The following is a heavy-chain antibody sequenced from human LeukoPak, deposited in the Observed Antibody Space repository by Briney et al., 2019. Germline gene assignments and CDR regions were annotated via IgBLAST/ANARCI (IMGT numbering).Heavy chain of an antibody. V-gene: IGHV3-23*01. D-gene: IGHD6-13*01. Sequence: GGSLRLSCAASGFSFNNCAMTWVRQAPGKGLEWVTTIVGDGSKTYYADSVKGRFTISSDNSRTLLFLHMNSLRAEDTAVYYCAKQPYNFYYLDVWGEGTTVTVSS. CDR1: GFSFNNCA. CDR3: AKQPYNFYYLDV. J-gene: IGHJ6*03. CDR2: IVGDGSKT.